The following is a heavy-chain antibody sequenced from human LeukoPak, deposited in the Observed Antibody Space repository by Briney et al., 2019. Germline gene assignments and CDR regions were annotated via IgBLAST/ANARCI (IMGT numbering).Heavy chain of an antibody. Sequence: SETLSLTCTVSSCSIRTSYCSWIRQPPGKGLEWIGYIYYSGSTNYNPSLKSRVTISVDTSRNQFSLKLSSVTAADTAVYYCARAPNPDFFDDWGQGTLVTVSS. CDR1: SCSIRTSY. D-gene: IGHD2-8*01. V-gene: IGHV4-59*01. CDR3: ARAPNPDFFDD. CDR2: IYYSGST. J-gene: IGHJ4*02.